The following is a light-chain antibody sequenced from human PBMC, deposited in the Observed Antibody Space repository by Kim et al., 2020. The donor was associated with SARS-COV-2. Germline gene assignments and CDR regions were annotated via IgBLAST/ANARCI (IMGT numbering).Light chain of an antibody. CDR1: ALPKTY. J-gene: IGLJ2*01. Sequence: PGQKARITCSGDALPKTYASWYQQKSGQAPVLVIYEDKNRPSGIPERFSGSISGTLATLTITGAQVEDEADYYCSSSDNSGNHRGIFGGGTQLTVL. CDR3: SSSDNSGNHRGI. CDR2: EDK. V-gene: IGLV3-10*01.